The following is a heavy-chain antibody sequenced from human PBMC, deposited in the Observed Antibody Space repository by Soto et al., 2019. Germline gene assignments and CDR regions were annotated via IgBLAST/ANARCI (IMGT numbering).Heavy chain of an antibody. Sequence: LSLTCTVSGDSISSASYFWGWIRQPPGKGMEWIGSVCFVGNSYYNPSLKSRVSISVDASKNQFSLSLSPMPAADRGVYDFLRFYGHYVNGVKRSYFDFWGQGTRVIVSS. CDR1: GDSISSASYF. V-gene: IGHV4-39*01. CDR3: LRFYGHYVNGVKRSYFDF. CDR2: VCFVGNS. J-gene: IGHJ4*02. D-gene: IGHD4-17*01.